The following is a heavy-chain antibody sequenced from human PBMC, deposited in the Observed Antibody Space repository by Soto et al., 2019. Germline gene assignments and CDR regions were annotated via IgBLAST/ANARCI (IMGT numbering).Heavy chain of an antibody. J-gene: IGHJ5*02. V-gene: IGHV4-4*02. CDR1: GGSISSSNW. Sequence: QGQLQESGPGLVKPSGTLSLTCAVSGGSISSSNWWSWVRQPPGNGLEWIGEIYHSGSTNYNPSLKSRVTISVDKSKNQFSLKLSSVTAADTAVYYCARDYMDRGVMRWFDPWGQGTLVTVSS. CDR2: IYHSGST. CDR3: ARDYMDRGVMRWFDP. D-gene: IGHD3-10*01.